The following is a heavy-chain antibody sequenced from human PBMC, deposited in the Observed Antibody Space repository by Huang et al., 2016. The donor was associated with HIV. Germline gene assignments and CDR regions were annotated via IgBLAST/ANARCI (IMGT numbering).Heavy chain of an antibody. CDR1: GGSFSGYY. CDR3: ARRYNSRRDY. D-gene: IGHD3-22*01. J-gene: IGHJ4*02. Sequence: QVQLEQWGAGLLKASETLSLTCAVYGGSFSGYYWNWLRQAPGKGLEWVGEINHRGNTNYNPSLKSRVNMSVDTSKSQFSLYLTSLSAADTGTYFCARRYNSRRDYWGRGTLVTVHS. V-gene: IGHV4-34*02. CDR2: INHRGNT.